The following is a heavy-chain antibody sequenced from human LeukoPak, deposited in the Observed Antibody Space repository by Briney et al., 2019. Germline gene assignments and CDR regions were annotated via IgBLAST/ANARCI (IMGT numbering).Heavy chain of an antibody. CDR2: INGGSGNT. CDR1: GYTFTDYT. D-gene: IGHD3-22*01. J-gene: IGHJ4*02. Sequence: ASVKVSCKASGYTFTDYTMHWLRQAPGLRLDWMGWINGGSGNTKYSPEFQGRVTITRDTSASTAYMELSSLRSEDTAVYYCADPRYDSSGYYYVDWGQGTLVTVSS. CDR3: ADPRYDSSGYYYVD. V-gene: IGHV1-3*01.